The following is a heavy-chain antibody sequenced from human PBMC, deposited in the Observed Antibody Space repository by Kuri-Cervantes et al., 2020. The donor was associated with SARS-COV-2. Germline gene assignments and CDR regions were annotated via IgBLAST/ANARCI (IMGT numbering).Heavy chain of an antibody. J-gene: IGHJ4*02. D-gene: IGHD3-10*02. CDR2: IPSGGNS. Sequence: GGSLRLSCTASGFTFTNHAMSWVRQAPGKGLEWASVIPSGGNSYYPISVRGRFTISRDNSKNTVYLEMNTLRAEDTARYYCVSGEDTSTPDFDHWGLGTLVTVSS. V-gene: IGHV3-23*03. CDR3: VSGEDTSTPDFDH. CDR1: GFTFTNHA.